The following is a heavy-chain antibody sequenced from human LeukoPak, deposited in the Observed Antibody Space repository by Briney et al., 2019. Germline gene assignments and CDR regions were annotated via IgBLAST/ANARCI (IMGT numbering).Heavy chain of an antibody. CDR1: GDSVSSDSAA. Sequence: SQTLSLTCAISGDSVSSDSAAWNWITQSPSRGLEWLGRTFYSSKWYNDYAVSVKSRITINPNTSKNQFSLKLSSVTAADTAVYYCARGRVWGSYRPHEDWFDPWGQGTLVTVSS. V-gene: IGHV6-1*01. J-gene: IGHJ5*02. CDR3: ARGRVWGSYRPHEDWFDP. CDR2: TFYSSKWYN. D-gene: IGHD3-16*02.